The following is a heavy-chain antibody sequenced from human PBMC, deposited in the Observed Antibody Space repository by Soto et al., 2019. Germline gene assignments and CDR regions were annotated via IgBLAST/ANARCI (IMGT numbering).Heavy chain of an antibody. CDR3: ARETAYCSGGSCPLGRYYYYGMDV. V-gene: IGHV1-69*01. CDR2: IIPIFGTA. D-gene: IGHD2-15*01. CDR1: GGNFSSYA. Sequence: QVQLVQSGAEVKKPGSSVKVSCKASGGNFSSYAISWVRQAPGQGLEWMGGIIPIFGTANYAQKFQGRVTITADESTSTAYMERSSLRSEDTAVYYCARETAYCSGGSCPLGRYYYYGMDVWGQGTTVTVSS. J-gene: IGHJ6*02.